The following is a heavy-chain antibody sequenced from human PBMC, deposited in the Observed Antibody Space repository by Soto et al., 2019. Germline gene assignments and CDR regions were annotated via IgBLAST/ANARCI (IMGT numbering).Heavy chain of an antibody. J-gene: IGHJ4*02. D-gene: IGHD3-10*01. Sequence: GFGGSRISKKTGTGLEWIGEINHSGSTNYNPSLKRRVTISVDTSKNHFSLKLTSVTAADTVVYDCARHKITSVLDYWVQGTPVTVS. CDR2: INHSGST. CDR1: GFG. V-gene: IGHV4-34*01. CDR3: ARHKITSVLDY.